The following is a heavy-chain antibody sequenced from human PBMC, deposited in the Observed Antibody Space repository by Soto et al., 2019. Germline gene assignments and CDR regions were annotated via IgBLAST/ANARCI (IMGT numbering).Heavy chain of an antibody. D-gene: IGHD1-1*01. J-gene: IGHJ6*02. Sequence: GKRLEWLRYIYYSGSTDYNPSLKIRVTISVDTSKNQVSLSISSVTSADTAVYYCACEGTWSGYYYYGMDVWGQGATVTVFS. CDR2: IYYSGST. V-gene: IGHV4-59*08. CDR3: ACEGTWSGYYYYGMDV.